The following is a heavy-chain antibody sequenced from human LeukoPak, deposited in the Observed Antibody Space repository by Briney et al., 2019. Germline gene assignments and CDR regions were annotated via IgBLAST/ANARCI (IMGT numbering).Heavy chain of an antibody. CDR1: GFTFSSYS. J-gene: IGHJ6*02. CDR3: ARREGQDSGYDFDQDHYGMDV. Sequence: GGSLRLSCAASGFTFSSYSMNWVRQAPGKGLEWGSSISSSSSYIDYADSVKGRFTISRDNAKNSLYLQMNSLRAEDTAVYYCARREGQDSGYDFDQDHYGMDVWGQGTTVTVSS. CDR2: ISSSSSYI. D-gene: IGHD5-12*01. V-gene: IGHV3-21*01.